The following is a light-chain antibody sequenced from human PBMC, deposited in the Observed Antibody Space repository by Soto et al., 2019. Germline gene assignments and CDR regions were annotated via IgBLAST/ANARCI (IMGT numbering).Light chain of an antibody. Sequence: EIVMTQSPATLSVSPGERATLSCRASQYIAGNFAWYQQKPGQAPTLLIYGASTRATGIPARFSGSGSGTEFTLTISSLQSEDFAVYYCQQCNNWPEFTFGQGTKLEIK. CDR3: QQCNNWPEFT. J-gene: IGKJ2*01. CDR1: QYIAGN. V-gene: IGKV3-15*01. CDR2: GAS.